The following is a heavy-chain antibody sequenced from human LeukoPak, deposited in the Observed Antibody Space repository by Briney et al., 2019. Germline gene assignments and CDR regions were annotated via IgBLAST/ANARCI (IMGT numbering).Heavy chain of an antibody. Sequence: GGSLRLSCAASGFTLSNHWMIWVRQAPGKGLECVANIKQDGIEKYYLDSVKGRFTISRDNAKNSVYLQMNSLRVEDTAVYYCASLIITDQLSQFDYWGQGTLVTVSS. J-gene: IGHJ4*02. D-gene: IGHD1-1*01. CDR1: GFTLSNHW. CDR2: IKQDGIEK. V-gene: IGHV3-7*01. CDR3: ASLIITDQLSQFDY.